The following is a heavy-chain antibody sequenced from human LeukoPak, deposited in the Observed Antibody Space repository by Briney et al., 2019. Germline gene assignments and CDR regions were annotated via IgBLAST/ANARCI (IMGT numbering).Heavy chain of an antibody. D-gene: IGHD6-19*01. CDR2: ISGYNGKT. J-gene: IGHJ3*02. Sequence: ASVKVSCKASGYTFTSYGISWVRQAPGQGLEWMGWISGYNGKTNYAQMLQGRVTMTTDTSTSTAYMELRSLRSDDTAVYYCARYRLSSSDRGGGYAFDIWGQGTMVAVSS. V-gene: IGHV1-18*01. CDR1: GYTFTSYG. CDR3: ARYRLSSSDRGGGYAFDI.